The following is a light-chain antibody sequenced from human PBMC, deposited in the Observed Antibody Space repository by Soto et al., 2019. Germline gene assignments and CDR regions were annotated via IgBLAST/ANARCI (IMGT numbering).Light chain of an antibody. V-gene: IGKV1-39*01. CDR2: AGA. Sequence: DIQLTQSPSSLSASVGDRVTITFLASQIISSYLNWYQQKPGTAPKLLIYAGASLQSGGPSRWRGSGAWTDFSITISSLQPEDFATYYCQQSDSTHARNFGGGTKVDIK. CDR1: QIISSY. J-gene: IGKJ4*01. CDR3: QQSDSTHARN.